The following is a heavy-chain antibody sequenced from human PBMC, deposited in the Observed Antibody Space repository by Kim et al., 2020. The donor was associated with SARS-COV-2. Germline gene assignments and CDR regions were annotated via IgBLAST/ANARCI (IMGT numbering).Heavy chain of an antibody. CDR1: GFTFSSYA. D-gene: IGHD3-10*01. V-gene: IGHV3-23*01. CDR3: AKAEGGYYYGSGTRRYYYYGMDV. Sequence: GGSLRLSCAASGFTFSSYAMSWVRQAPGKGLEWVSAISGSGGSTYYADSVKGRFTISRDNSKNTLYLQMNSLRAEDTAVYYCAKAEGGYYYGSGTRRYYYYGMDVWGQGTTVTVSS. J-gene: IGHJ6*02. CDR2: ISGSGGST.